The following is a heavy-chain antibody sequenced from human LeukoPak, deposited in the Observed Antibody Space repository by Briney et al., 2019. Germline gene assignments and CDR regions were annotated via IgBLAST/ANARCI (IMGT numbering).Heavy chain of an antibody. V-gene: IGHV3-9*01. Sequence: GGSLRLSCAASGFTFDDYAMHWVRQAPGKGLEWVSGISWNSGSIGYADSVKGRFTISRDNAKNSLYLQMNSLRAEDTALYYCAKGGVDILTGYFNWGQGTLVTVSS. CDR3: AKGGVDILTGYFN. CDR2: ISWNSGSI. CDR1: GFTFDDYA. D-gene: IGHD3-9*01. J-gene: IGHJ4*02.